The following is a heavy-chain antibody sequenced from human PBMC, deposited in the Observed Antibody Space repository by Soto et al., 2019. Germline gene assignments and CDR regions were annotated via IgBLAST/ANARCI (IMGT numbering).Heavy chain of an antibody. V-gene: IGHV4-59*01. Sequence: SETLSLTCTVSGGSISSYYWSWIRQPPGKGLEWIGYIYYSGSTNYNPSLKSRVTISGDTSKNQFSLKLSSVTAADTAVYYCARGRVLWFGELFRAFDIWGQGTMVTVSS. CDR2: IYYSGST. CDR3: ARGRVLWFGELFRAFDI. D-gene: IGHD3-10*01. CDR1: GGSISSYY. J-gene: IGHJ3*02.